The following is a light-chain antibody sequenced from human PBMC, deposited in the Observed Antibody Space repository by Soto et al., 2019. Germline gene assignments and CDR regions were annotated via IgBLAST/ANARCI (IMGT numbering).Light chain of an antibody. CDR3: QQYYSYPLT. CDR2: AAS. Sequence: ASTGDRVTITCRASQGISSYLAWYQQKPGKAPKLLIYAASTLQSGVPSRFSGSGSGTDFTLTISCLQSEDFATYYCQQYYSYPLTFGGGTKVDIK. J-gene: IGKJ4*01. V-gene: IGKV1-8*01. CDR1: QGISSY.